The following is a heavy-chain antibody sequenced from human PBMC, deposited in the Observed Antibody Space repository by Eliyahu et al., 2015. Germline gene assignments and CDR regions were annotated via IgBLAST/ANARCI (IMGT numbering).Heavy chain of an antibody. CDR1: GDSVSSNSAA. Sequence: QVQLLQSGPGLVKPSQTLSLTCAISGDSVSSNSAAWCWVRQSPSRGLEWLGRTYYRSKWYHEYPLSLKSRITINPDTSEKQLSLQLNSVTPEDTAVYCVRESASGWGDYWGPGTLVTVSS. J-gene: IGHJ4*02. V-gene: IGHV6-1*01. CDR2: TYYRSKWYH. CDR3: VRESASGWGDY. D-gene: IGHD6-19*01.